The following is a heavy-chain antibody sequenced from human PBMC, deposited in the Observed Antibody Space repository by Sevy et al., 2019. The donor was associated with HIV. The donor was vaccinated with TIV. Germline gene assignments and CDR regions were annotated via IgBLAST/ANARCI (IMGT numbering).Heavy chain of an antibody. CDR3: ARDPEGLDTAMASTYYYYGMDV. Sequence: GGSLRLSCAASGFAFTNYYAMHWVRQAPGKGLEWVAVIWYDGSNKYYADSVKGRFTISRDNSKNTLYLQMNSLRAEDTAVYYCARDPEGLDTAMASTYYYYGMDVWGQGTTVTVSS. CDR2: IWYDGSNK. V-gene: IGHV3-33*08. J-gene: IGHJ6*02. D-gene: IGHD5-18*01. CDR1: GFAFTNYYA.